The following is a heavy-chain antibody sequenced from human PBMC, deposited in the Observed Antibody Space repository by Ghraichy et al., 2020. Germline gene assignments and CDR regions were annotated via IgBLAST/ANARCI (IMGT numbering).Heavy chain of an antibody. CDR1: DRSFSGFY. J-gene: IGHJ4*02. Sequence: SETLSLTCGVSDRSFSGFYWTWIRQSPGKGLEWVGDINHSGLTNYNPSLKSRVTISIDTSKKQFSLRLDSVTAADTGVYYCVRKRVDQRRLDLWGQGTLVTVSS. CDR3: VRKRVDQRRLDL. CDR2: INHSGLT. D-gene: IGHD3-3*01. V-gene: IGHV4-34*01.